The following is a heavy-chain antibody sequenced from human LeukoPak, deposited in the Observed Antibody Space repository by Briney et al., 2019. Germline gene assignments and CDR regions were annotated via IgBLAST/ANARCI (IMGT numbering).Heavy chain of an antibody. D-gene: IGHD3-22*01. Sequence: GASVKVSCKVSGCTLTELSMHWVRQAPGKGLEWMGGFDPEDGETIYAQKFQGRVTMTEDTSTDTAYMELSSLRSEDTAVYYCATGYYYDSSGYYYSHNWFDPWGQGTLVTVSS. CDR2: FDPEDGET. CDR3: ATGYYYDSSGYYYSHNWFDP. J-gene: IGHJ5*02. V-gene: IGHV1-24*01. CDR1: GCTLTELS.